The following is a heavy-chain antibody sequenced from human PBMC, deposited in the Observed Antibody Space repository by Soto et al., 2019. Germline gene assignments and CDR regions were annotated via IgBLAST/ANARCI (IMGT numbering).Heavy chain of an antibody. CDR1: GFTFDDYG. J-gene: IGHJ4*02. CDR3: ARDRRYYYIWGSSYYFDY. V-gene: IGHV3-20*01. Sequence: EVQLVESGGGVVRPGGSLRLSCAASGFTFDDYGMSWVRQAPGKGLEWVSGINWNGGSTGYADSVKGRFTISRDNAKNSLYLQMNSLRAEDTALYHCARDRRYYYIWGSSYYFDYWGQGTLVTVSS. CDR2: INWNGGST. D-gene: IGHD3-16*01.